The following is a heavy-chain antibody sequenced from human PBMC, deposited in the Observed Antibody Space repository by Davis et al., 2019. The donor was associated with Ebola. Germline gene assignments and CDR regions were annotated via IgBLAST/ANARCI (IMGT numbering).Heavy chain of an antibody. CDR1: GFSFNTYG. CDR2: IWYDGSRV. V-gene: IGHV3-33*01. Sequence: GESLKIPCAASGFSFNTYGMHWVRQAPGKGLEWLAVIWYDGSRVYIAESMKGRFTISRDNSRNTLFLQVNSLRVEDTAVYYCARDPAIGQPLSTFDVWGQGTTVTVAS. CDR3: ARDPAIGQPLSTFDV. J-gene: IGHJ3*01. D-gene: IGHD1-14*01.